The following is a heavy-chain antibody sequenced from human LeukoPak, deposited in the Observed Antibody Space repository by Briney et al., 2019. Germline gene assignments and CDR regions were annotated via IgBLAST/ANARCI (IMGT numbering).Heavy chain of an antibody. CDR3: AKTGNGYDPLYYYYYMDV. Sequence: SETLSLTCSGSGGSIRSYYWSWIRQPPGKGLEWLAFIYTDGSTNYNPSLKSRVTISVDTSSNQFSLKLSSVTAADTAVYFCAKTGNGYDPLYYYYYMDVWGKGTTVTVSS. CDR2: IYTDGST. D-gene: IGHD5-12*01. V-gene: IGHV4-4*09. CDR1: GGSIRSYY. J-gene: IGHJ6*03.